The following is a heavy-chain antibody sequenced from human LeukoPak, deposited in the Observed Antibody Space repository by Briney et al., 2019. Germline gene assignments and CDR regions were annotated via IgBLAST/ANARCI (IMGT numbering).Heavy chain of an antibody. CDR2: ISDSAGNT. CDR3: AKVFYYGSGSFIFDC. D-gene: IGHD3-10*01. Sequence: PGGSLRLSCAASGFTFSSYAMTWVRQAPGKGLEWVSSISDSAGNTYYPDSVKGRFNISRENSKNTLFLQMNSLGAEDTALYYCAKVFYYGSGSFIFDCWGQGTLVTVSS. V-gene: IGHV3-23*01. J-gene: IGHJ4*02. CDR1: GFTFSSYA.